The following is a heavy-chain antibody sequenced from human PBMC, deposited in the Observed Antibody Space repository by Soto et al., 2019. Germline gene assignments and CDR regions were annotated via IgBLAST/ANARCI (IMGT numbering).Heavy chain of an antibody. J-gene: IGHJ6*02. CDR2: IDPSDSYT. CDR1: GYSFTSYW. D-gene: IGHD2-2*01. Sequence: GESLKISCKGSGYSFTSYWISWVRQMPGKGLEWMGRIDPSDSYTNYSPSFQGHVTISADKSISTAYLQWSSLKASDTAMYYCARTPVNQLLGVQYSYYYGMDVWGQGTTVTVSS. CDR3: ARTPVNQLLGVQYSYYYGMDV. V-gene: IGHV5-10-1*01.